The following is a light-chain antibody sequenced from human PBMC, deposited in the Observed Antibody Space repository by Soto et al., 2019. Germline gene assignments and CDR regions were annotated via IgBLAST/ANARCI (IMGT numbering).Light chain of an antibody. V-gene: IGLV1-51*01. CDR3: GKWDSSLCAGV. Sequence: QSALTQPPSVSATPGQTVTISCSGSNSNIGNNYVSWYQQHPGTAPKLLIYDNNKRPSEIPDRFSGSTSGPSATLGITGLQTGDEADYYCGKWDSSLCAGVFGTGTKVTVL. CDR1: NSNIGNNY. CDR2: DNN. J-gene: IGLJ1*01.